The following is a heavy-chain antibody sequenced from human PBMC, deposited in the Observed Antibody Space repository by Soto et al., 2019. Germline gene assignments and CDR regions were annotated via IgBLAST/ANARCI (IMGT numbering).Heavy chain of an antibody. CDR2: IYNSGTT. CDR1: GAPISSGGYY. V-gene: IGHV4-31*01. J-gene: IGHJ5*02. D-gene: IGHD3-10*01. Sequence: QVQLQESGPGLVRPSQTLSLTCTVSGAPISSGGYYWSWIRQHPGKGPEWIGYIYNSGTTFYNPSLGRPNYMAPEAAQNSFSLGLRAVTFADTAGYLCSEGPISTPRGVTPGDPWGQGTTVHLSS. CDR3: SEGPISTPRGVTPGDP.